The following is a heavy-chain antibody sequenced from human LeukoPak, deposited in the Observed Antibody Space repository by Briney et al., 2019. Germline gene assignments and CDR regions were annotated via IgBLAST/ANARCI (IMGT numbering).Heavy chain of an antibody. CDR3: AKTQWKVGATDYFDY. CDR1: GFAFNNYA. J-gene: IGHJ4*02. V-gene: IGHV3-23*01. CDR2: INDNGGQR. D-gene: IGHD1-26*01. Sequence: PGGSLRLSCAASGFAFNNYAMTWVRQAPGKGLEWVSNINDNGGQRHYADSVKGRFTISRDNSENTLFLQMDSLRAEDTAVYYCAKTQWKVGATDYFDYWGQGILVTVSS.